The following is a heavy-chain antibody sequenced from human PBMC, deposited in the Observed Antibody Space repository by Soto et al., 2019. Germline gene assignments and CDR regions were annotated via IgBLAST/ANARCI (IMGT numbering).Heavy chain of an antibody. CDR3: ASHTYKSNRSGYYYVLDYFDY. V-gene: IGHV4-39*01. CDR1: GGSISSSSYY. J-gene: IGHJ4*02. Sequence: QLQLQESGPGLVKPSETLSLTCTVSGGSISSSSYYWGWIRQPPGKGLEWIGSIYFSGNTYYNPSLKSRVTISVDTSKNQFSLKLSSVTAADTAVYYCASHTYKSNRSGYYYVLDYFDYWGQGTLVTVSS. D-gene: IGHD3-22*01. CDR2: IYFSGNT.